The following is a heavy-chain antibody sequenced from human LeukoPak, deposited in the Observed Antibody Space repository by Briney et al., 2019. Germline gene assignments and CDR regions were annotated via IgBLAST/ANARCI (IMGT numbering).Heavy chain of an antibody. CDR1: GYTFTGYY. D-gene: IGHD3-22*01. CDR3: AREDLYYYDSSGSEYFQH. J-gene: IGHJ1*01. V-gene: IGHV1-2*02. CDR2: INPNSGGT. Sequence: ASVKVSCKASGYTFTGYYMHWVRQAPGQGLEWMGWINPNSGGTNYAQKFQGRVTMTRDTSISTAYMWLSRLRSDDTAVYYCAREDLYYYDSSGSEYFQHWGQGTLVTVSS.